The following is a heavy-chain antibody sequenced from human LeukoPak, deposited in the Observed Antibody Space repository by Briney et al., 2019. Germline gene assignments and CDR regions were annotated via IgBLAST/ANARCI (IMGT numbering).Heavy chain of an antibody. CDR1: GFTFSSYA. CDR3: AREEQWLVCYFDY. D-gene: IGHD6-19*01. V-gene: IGHV3-30*04. Sequence: PGGSLRLSCAASGFTFSSYAMSWVRQAPGKGLEWVAVISYDGSNKYYADSVKGRFTISRDNSKNTLYLQMNSLRAEDTAVYYCAREEQWLVCYFDYWGQGTLVTVSS. CDR2: ISYDGSNK. J-gene: IGHJ4*03.